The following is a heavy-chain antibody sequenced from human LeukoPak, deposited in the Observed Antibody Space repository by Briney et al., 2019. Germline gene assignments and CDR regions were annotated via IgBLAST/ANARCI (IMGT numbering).Heavy chain of an antibody. CDR1: GYTFTDYY. Sequence: ASMKVSRKASGYTFTDYYMHWVRQAPGQGLEWMGRINPNSGGTNYAQKFQDRVTMTRDTSITTAYMELSRLRSDDTAMYYCARELYSSSATNWFDPWGQGTLVTVSS. D-gene: IGHD6-6*01. J-gene: IGHJ5*02. CDR2: INPNSGGT. CDR3: ARELYSSSATNWFDP. V-gene: IGHV1-2*06.